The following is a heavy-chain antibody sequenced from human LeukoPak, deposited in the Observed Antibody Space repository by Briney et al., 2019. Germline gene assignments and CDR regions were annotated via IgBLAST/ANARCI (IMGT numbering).Heavy chain of an antibody. CDR2: INHSGST. J-gene: IGHJ6*03. Sequence: SETLSLTCAVYGESFSGYYWSWIRQPPGKGLEWIGEINHSGSTNYNPSLKSRVTISVDTSKNQFSLKLSSVTAADTAVYYCARVNDGDRYYYYYYMDVWGKGTTVTVSS. CDR1: GESFSGYY. D-gene: IGHD4-17*01. V-gene: IGHV4-34*01. CDR3: ARVNDGDRYYYYYYMDV.